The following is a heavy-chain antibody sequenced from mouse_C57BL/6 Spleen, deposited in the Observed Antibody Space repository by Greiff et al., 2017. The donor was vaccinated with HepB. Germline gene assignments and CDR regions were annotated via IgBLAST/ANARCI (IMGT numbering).Heavy chain of an antibody. CDR2: ISYSGST. Sequence: EVKLVESGPGMVKPSQSLSLTCTVTGYSITSGYDWHWIRHFPGNKLEWMGYISYSGSTNYNPSLKSRISITHDTSKNHFFLKLNSVTTEDTATYYCARDRGTTVVAHWYFDVWGTGTTVTVSS. CDR1: GYSITSGYD. J-gene: IGHJ1*03. V-gene: IGHV3-1*01. D-gene: IGHD1-1*01. CDR3: ARDRGTTVVAHWYFDV.